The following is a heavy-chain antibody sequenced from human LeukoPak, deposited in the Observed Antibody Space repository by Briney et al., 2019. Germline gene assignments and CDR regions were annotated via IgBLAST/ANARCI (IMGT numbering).Heavy chain of an antibody. V-gene: IGHV4-59*12. Sequence: SETLSLTCTVSGGSISSYYWSWIRQPPGKGLEWIGYIYYSGSTNYNSSLKSRVTISVDTSKNQFSLKLSSVTAADTAVYYCARRLRTLRFLEWLSRSYFDYWGQGTLVTVSS. CDR2: IYYSGST. CDR3: ARRLRTLRFLEWLSRSYFDY. D-gene: IGHD3-3*01. CDR1: GGSISSYY. J-gene: IGHJ4*02.